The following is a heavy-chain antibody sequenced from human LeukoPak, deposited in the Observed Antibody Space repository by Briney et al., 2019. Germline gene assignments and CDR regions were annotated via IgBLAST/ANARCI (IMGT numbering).Heavy chain of an antibody. Sequence: GGSLRLSCAASGFTFSSYAMSWVRQAPGKWLEWVSAISGSGGSTYYADSVKGRFTISRDNSKNTLYLQMNSLRAEDTAVYYCAKVTEIRYFDWLLDYWGQGTLVTVSS. J-gene: IGHJ4*02. D-gene: IGHD3-9*01. CDR3: AKVTEIRYFDWLLDY. CDR2: ISGSGGST. V-gene: IGHV3-23*01. CDR1: GFTFSSYA.